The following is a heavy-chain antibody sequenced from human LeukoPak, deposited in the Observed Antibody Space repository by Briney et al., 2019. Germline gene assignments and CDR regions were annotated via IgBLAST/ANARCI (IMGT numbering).Heavy chain of an antibody. CDR2: INSDGSST. CDR3: ARYKWELLCFDI. Sequence: GGSPRLSCAASGFTFSSYWMHWVRQAPGKGLVWVSRINSDGSSTSYADSVKGRFTISRDNAKNTLYLQMNSLRAEDTAVYYCARYKWELLCFDIWGQGTMVTVSS. J-gene: IGHJ3*02. V-gene: IGHV3-74*01. CDR1: GFTFSSYW. D-gene: IGHD1-26*01.